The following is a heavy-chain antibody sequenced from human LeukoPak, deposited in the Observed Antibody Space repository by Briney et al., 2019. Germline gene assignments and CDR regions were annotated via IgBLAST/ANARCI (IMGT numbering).Heavy chain of an antibody. Sequence: PGGSLRLSCAASGFTFSSYSLNWVRPAPGKGLEGVSCISSSSSYIYYADSVKGRFTISRDNAKNSLYLQMYSLRAEDTAVYYCARPMVRGVNWFDPWGQGTLVTVSS. D-gene: IGHD3-10*01. CDR1: GFTFSSYS. CDR3: ARPMVRGVNWFDP. CDR2: ISSSSSYI. J-gene: IGHJ5*02. V-gene: IGHV3-21*01.